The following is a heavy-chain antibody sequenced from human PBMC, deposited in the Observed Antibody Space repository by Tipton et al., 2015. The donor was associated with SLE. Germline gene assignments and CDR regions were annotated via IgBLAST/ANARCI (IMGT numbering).Heavy chain of an antibody. CDR3: AGAWQGYCSGGTCYVLDY. CDR2: ISNSETT. V-gene: IGHV4-59*11. J-gene: IGHJ4*02. Sequence: TLSLTCTVSGGSISSHYWSWFRQAPGKGLGWIGYISNSETTNYNPSLKSRVTLSVDTSKNQFSLKLRSVTAADTAVYYCAGAWQGYCSGGTCYVLDYWGQGTLVTVSS. D-gene: IGHD2-15*01. CDR1: GGSISSHY.